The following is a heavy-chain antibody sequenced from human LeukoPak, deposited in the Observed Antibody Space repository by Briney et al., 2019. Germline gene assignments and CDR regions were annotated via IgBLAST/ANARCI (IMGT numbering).Heavy chain of an antibody. D-gene: IGHD1-7*01. CDR3: ARNLITGTTDYGMDV. J-gene: IGHJ6*02. CDR2: IYYSGST. CDR1: GGSISSYY. Sequence: PSETLSLTCTVSGGSISSYYWSWIRQPPGKGLEWIGYIYYSGSTNYNPSLKSRVTISVDTSKNQFSLKLSSVTAADTAVYYCARNLITGTTDYGMDVWGQGTTVTVSS. V-gene: IGHV4-59*12.